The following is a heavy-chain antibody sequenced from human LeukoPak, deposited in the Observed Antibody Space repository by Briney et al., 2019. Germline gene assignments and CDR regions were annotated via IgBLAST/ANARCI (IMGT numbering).Heavy chain of an antibody. V-gene: IGHV4-59*08. CDR3: ARYGGSGWVIDN. Sequence: SETLSLTCTVSVHSISSYYWTWIRQPPGKGLEWIGYIYYTGATSYNPSLKSRVTISIDTSKKQFSLKLTSVTAADTAVYYCARYGGSGWVIDNWGQGTLVTVSS. J-gene: IGHJ4*02. D-gene: IGHD6-19*01. CDR1: VHSISSYY. CDR2: IYYTGAT.